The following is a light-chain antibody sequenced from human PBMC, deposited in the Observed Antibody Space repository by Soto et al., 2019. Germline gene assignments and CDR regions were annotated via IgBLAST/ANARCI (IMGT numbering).Light chain of an antibody. Sequence: EIVLTQSPGTLSLSPGESATLSCRASQSVSSSYLAWYQQKPGRAPRLLIYGTSSRATGIPDRFSGSGSGTDFTLTISRLEPEDFAVYYCQQHGSSPWTFGQGTKVEIK. CDR2: GTS. V-gene: IGKV3-20*01. CDR1: QSVSSSY. CDR3: QQHGSSPWT. J-gene: IGKJ1*01.